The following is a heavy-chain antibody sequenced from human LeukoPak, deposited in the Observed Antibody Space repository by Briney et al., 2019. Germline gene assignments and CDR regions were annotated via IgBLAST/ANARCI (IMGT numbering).Heavy chain of an antibody. CDR3: AKQNTYYYYYYMDV. J-gene: IGHJ6*03. CDR2: IIPIFGTA. CDR1: GYTFTGYY. Sequence: GASVKVSCKASGYTFTGYYMHWVRQAPGQGLEWMGGIIPIFGTANYAQKFQGRVTITADKSTSTAYMELSSLRSEDTAVYYCAKQNTYYYYYYMDVWGKGTTVTVSS. V-gene: IGHV1-69*06.